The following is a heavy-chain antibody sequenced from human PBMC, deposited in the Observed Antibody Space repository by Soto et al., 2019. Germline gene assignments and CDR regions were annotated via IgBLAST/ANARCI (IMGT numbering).Heavy chain of an antibody. CDR2: ISCCGGSA. D-gene: IGHD6-19*01. CDR3: AKADGQQWLIPHLDD. J-gene: IGHJ4*02. V-gene: IGHV3-23*01. Sequence: GGSLRLSCVASGFNFKKFAMAWVRQAAGEGLEWVSGISCCGGSASYADSVKGRFSIARDDSKNTVSLQLNSLRVEDTAQYYCAKADGQQWLIPHLDDWGQGTLVTVS. CDR1: GFNFKKFA.